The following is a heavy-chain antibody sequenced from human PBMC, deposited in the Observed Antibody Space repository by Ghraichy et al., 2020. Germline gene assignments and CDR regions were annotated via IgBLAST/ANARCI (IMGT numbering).Heavy chain of an antibody. D-gene: IGHD3-3*01. J-gene: IGHJ5*02. Sequence: SETLSLTCTVPGGSISSSSYYWGWIRQPPGKGLEWIGSIYYSGSIYYNPSLKSRVTISEDKSKKHFSLRLSSVTAADTAVYYCARDHMEWLSPIFDPWGQGILVTVSS. V-gene: IGHV4-39*02. CDR1: GGSISSSSYY. CDR3: ARDHMEWLSPIFDP. CDR2: IYYSGSI.